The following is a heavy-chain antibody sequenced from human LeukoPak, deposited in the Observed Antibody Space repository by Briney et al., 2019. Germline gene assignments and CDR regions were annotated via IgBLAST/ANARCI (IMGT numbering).Heavy chain of an antibody. CDR2: INPNSGGT. D-gene: IGHD3-10*01. J-gene: IGHJ5*02. CDR1: GYTFTGYY. CDR3: ARANYYGSGSYYNDAGWFDP. V-gene: IGHV1-2*02. Sequence: ASVKVSCKASGYTFTGYYVHWVRQAPGQGLEWMGWINPNSGGTNYAQKFQGRVTMTRDTSISTAYMELSRLRSDDTAVYYCARANYYGSGSYYNDAGWFDPWGQGTLVTVSS.